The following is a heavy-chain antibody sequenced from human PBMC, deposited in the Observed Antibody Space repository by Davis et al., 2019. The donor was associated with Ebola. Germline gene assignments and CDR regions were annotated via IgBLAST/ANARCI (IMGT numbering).Heavy chain of an antibody. Sequence: ASVKVSCKASGYTFTSYAMHWVRQAPGQRLEWMGWINAGNGNTKYSQKFQGRVTMTRDTSTSTVYMELSSLRSEDTAVYYCARTSDDFWSGYPDYWGQGTLVTVSS. V-gene: IGHV1-3*01. CDR1: GYTFTSYA. D-gene: IGHD3-3*01. J-gene: IGHJ4*02. CDR3: ARTSDDFWSGYPDY. CDR2: INAGNGNT.